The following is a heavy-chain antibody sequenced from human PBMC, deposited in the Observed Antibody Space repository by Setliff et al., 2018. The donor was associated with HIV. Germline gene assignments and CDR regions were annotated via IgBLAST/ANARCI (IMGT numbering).Heavy chain of an antibody. V-gene: IGHV3-7*05. CDR1: GFTFRSYW. CDR3: AREVWPEDDN. D-gene: IGHD1-20*01. Sequence: GGSLRLSCVASGFTFRSYWMGWVRQAPGRRPEWVANIKDDGRDKFYLDSVKGRFTISRDNAKNSLYLQMNSLRAEDAAVYYCAREVWPEDDNWGQGTLVTVSS. CDR2: IKDDGRDK. J-gene: IGHJ4*02.